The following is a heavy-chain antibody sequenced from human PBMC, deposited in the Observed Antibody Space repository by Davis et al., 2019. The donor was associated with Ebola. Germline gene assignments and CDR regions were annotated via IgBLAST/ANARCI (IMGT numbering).Heavy chain of an antibody. V-gene: IGHV1-2*06. D-gene: IGHD1-14*01. Sequence: ASAQVSCKASGYTFTNYYLHWVRQAAGQGLEWTGRIYPFNGATNFADNFQGRVTMTTDTSITTAYMELSSLNSDDTAIYYCARPILPEVTHCGVDYWGQGALVTVSS. J-gene: IGHJ4*02. CDR3: ARPILPEVTHCGVDY. CDR1: GYTFTNYY. CDR2: IYPFNGAT.